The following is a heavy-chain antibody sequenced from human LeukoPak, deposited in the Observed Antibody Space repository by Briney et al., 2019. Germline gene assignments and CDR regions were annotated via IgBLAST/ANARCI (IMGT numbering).Heavy chain of an antibody. CDR1: GFTFRTYA. Sequence: PGGSLRLSCSASGFTFRTYAMSWVRQAPGKGLEWVANIKQDGSEKYYVDSVKGRFTISRDNAKNSLYLQMNSLRAEDTAVYYCARDSPHPPDYWGQGTLVTVSS. CDR3: ARDSPHPPDY. V-gene: IGHV3-7*01. CDR2: IKQDGSEK. J-gene: IGHJ4*02.